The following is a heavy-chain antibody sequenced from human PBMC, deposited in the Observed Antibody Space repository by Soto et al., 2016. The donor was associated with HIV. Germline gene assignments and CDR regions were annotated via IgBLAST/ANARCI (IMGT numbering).Heavy chain of an antibody. CDR1: GDSISSTNW. D-gene: IGHD4-17*01. J-gene: IGHJ6*03. V-gene: IGHV4-4*02. CDR2: IYHTGST. Sequence: QVQLQESGPGLVNPSGTLSLTCGVSGDSISSTNWWSWVRQSPGKGLEWIAEIYHTGSTNYNPSLKSRVTISVDTSKKQFSLNLRSVTASDTAVYYCARTTTGGGQRYFYYYYMDVWGKGTTVTVSS. CDR3: ARTTTGGGQRYFYYYYMDV.